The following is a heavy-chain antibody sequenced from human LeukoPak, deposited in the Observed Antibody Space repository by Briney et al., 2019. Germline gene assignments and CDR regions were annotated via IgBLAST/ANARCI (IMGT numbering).Heavy chain of an antibody. CDR1: GFPFSTYW. CDR2: IKNDGSEK. Sequence: GGSLRLSCAASGFPFSTYWITWVRQAPGKGLEWVANIKNDGSEKYYVDSVKGRFTISRDNAENSLFLQMNSLRVEDTAIYYCTRDSGLTGYDLLDYWGQGTLVTVSS. V-gene: IGHV3-7*01. CDR3: TRDSGLTGYDLLDY. J-gene: IGHJ4*02. D-gene: IGHD5-12*01.